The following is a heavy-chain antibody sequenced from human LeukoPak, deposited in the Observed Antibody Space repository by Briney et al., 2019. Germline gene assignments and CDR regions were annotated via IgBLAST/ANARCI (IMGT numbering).Heavy chain of an antibody. CDR3: AKDLGNNHDTTGYFDS. J-gene: IGHJ4*02. CDR2: ISYDGSDQ. D-gene: IGHD3-22*01. CDR1: GFSFSTYG. V-gene: IGHV3-30*18. Sequence: PGESLRLSCRGSGFSFSTYGMHWVRQAPDKGLEWVAFISYDGSDQYYADSVKGRFTISRDNSKYTHYLQMNSLRAEDTAVYYCAKDLGNNHDTTGYFDSWGQGTLVTVSS.